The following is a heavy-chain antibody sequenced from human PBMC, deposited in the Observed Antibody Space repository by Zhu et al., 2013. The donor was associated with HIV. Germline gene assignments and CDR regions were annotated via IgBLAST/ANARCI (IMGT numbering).Heavy chain of an antibody. D-gene: IGHD3-22*01. J-gene: IGHJ4*02. Sequence: GSSVKVSCKASGGSFSNYGVSWVRQAPGQGLEWMGGIIPIFGTANYAQKFQGRVTITADESTSTAYMELSSLRSEDTAVYYCARGRYYDSTFDYWGQGTLVTVSS. CDR2: IIPIFGTA. V-gene: IGHV1-69*01. CDR1: GGSFSNYG. CDR3: ARGRYYDSTFDY.